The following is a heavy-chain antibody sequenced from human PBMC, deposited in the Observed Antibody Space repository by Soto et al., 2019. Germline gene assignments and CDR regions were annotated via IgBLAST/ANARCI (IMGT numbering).Heavy chain of an antibody. V-gene: IGHV4-31*03. CDR3: ARRFLESGNWFDP. CDR1: GGSISSVGHY. Sequence: PSETLSLTCSVSGGSISSVGHYWTWIRQQPGKGLEWIGYIYYSGSTDYNPSPKSRVTISVDRSKNQFSLKLSSVTAADTAVYYCARRFLESGNWFDPWGQGTLVTVSS. CDR2: IYYSGST. J-gene: IGHJ5*02. D-gene: IGHD3-3*01.